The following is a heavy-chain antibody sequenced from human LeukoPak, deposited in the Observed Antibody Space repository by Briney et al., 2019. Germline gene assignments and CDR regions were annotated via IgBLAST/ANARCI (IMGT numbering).Heavy chain of an antibody. CDR1: GFTFSSYA. D-gene: IGHD3-22*01. Sequence: GGSLRLSCAASGFTFSSYAMHWVRQAPGKGLEWVAVISYDGSNKYYADSVEGRFTISRDNSKNTLYLQMNSLRAEDTAVYYCAGESYDSSGYPPLTGYWGQGTLVTVSS. J-gene: IGHJ4*02. V-gene: IGHV3-30-3*01. CDR3: AGESYDSSGYPPLTGY. CDR2: ISYDGSNK.